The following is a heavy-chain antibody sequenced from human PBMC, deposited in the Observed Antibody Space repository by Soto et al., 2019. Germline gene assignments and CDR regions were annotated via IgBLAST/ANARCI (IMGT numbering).Heavy chain of an antibody. J-gene: IGHJ4*02. CDR2: IYSGGNT. CDR1: GFTVSSKY. D-gene: IGHD6-19*01. CDR3: ARDGGNGWNSLDY. Sequence: EVQLVESGGGLIQPGGSLRLSCAASGFTVSSKYMSWVRQAPGKGLEWVSGIYSGGNTYYADFVKGRFTISSDTSKNTLFLQRGSLSAEDTAVYYCARDGGNGWNSLDYWGQGTLVTVSS. V-gene: IGHV3-53*01.